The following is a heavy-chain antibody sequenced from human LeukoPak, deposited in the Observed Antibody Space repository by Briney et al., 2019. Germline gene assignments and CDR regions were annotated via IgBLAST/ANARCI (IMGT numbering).Heavy chain of an antibody. D-gene: IGHD1-1*01. CDR2: ISGSGGST. Sequence: GGSLRLSCAASGITFSSYAMSWVRQAPGKGLEWVSAISGSGGSTYYADSVKGRFTISRDNSKNTLYLQMNNLRAEDTAVYYCVKMEGGRDYWGQGALVTVSS. CDR3: VKMEGGRDY. CDR1: GITFSSYA. J-gene: IGHJ4*02. V-gene: IGHV3-23*01.